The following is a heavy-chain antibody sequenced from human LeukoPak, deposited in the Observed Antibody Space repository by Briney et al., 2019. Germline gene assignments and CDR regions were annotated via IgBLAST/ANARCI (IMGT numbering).Heavy chain of an antibody. CDR2: ISYDGSNK. D-gene: IGHD6-19*01. CDR1: GFTFSSYG. J-gene: IGHJ4*02. Sequence: GGSLRLSCAASGFTFSSYGMHWVRQAPGKGLEWVAVISYDGSNKYYADSVKGRFTISRDNSKNTLYLQMNSLRAEDTAVYYCAKDGQYSSGWYEIPYYFDYWGQGTLVTVSS. V-gene: IGHV3-30*18. CDR3: AKDGQYSSGWYEIPYYFDY.